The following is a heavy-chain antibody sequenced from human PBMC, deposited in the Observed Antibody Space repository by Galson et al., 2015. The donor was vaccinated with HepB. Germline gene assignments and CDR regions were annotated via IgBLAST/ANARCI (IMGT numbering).Heavy chain of an antibody. V-gene: IGHV3-48*01. CDR3: ARDYSSSCQFDF. D-gene: IGHD6-13*01. J-gene: IGHJ4*02. CDR1: GFTFSSYT. Sequence: SLRLSCAASGFTFSSYTMHWVRQAPGKGLEWVSYISRSSDTIYYADSVKGRFTISRDNAKDSLYLQMNSLTAEDTAVYYCARDYSSSCQFDFWGQGTLVTVSS. CDR2: ISRSSDTI.